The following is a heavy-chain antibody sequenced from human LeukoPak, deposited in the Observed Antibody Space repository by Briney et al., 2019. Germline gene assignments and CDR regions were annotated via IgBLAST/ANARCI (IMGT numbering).Heavy chain of an antibody. D-gene: IGHD6-13*01. V-gene: IGHV3-23*01. J-gene: IGHJ4*02. CDR2: ISGSGGST. CDR3: AKASGGQQLTRPSYYFDY. CDR1: GLTLSSYW. Sequence: PGGSLRLSCAASGLTLSSYWMSWVRQAPGKGLEWVSAISGSGGSTYYADSVKGRFTISRDNSKNTLYLQMNSLRAEDTAVYYCAKASGGQQLTRPSYYFDYWGQGTLVTVSS.